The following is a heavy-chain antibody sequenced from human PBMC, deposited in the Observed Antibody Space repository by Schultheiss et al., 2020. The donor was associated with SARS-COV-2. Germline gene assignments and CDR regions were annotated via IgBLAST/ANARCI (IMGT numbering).Heavy chain of an antibody. CDR3: AKSPPLVTAYFDD. Sequence: GGSLRLSCAASGFTFSSYAMSWVRQAPGKGLEWVSTISGSGKTTYYADSVKGRFTISRDNSKNTVYLQMDSLGAEDTAAYFCAKSPPLVTAYFDDWGQGTLVTVSS. D-gene: IGHD5-18*01. CDR2: ISGSGKTT. J-gene: IGHJ4*02. CDR1: GFTFSSYA. V-gene: IGHV3-23*01.